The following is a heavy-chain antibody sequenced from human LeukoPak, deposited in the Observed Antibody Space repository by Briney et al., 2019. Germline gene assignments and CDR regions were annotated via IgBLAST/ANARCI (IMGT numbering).Heavy chain of an antibody. CDR3: ARGGGATPTPPYTVIYYYYYYMDV. D-gene: IGHD1-26*01. J-gene: IGHJ6*03. CDR2: ISGSGGST. V-gene: IGHV3-23*01. Sequence: PGGSLRLSCAASGFTFSSYAMSWVRQAPGKGLEWVSAISGSGGSTYYADSVKGRFTISRDNSKNTLYLQMNSLRAEDTAVYYCARGGGATPTPPYTVIYYYYYYMDVWGKGTTVTVSS. CDR1: GFTFSSYA.